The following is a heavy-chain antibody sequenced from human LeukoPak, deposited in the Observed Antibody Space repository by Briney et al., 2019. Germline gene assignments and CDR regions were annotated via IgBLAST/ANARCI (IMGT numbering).Heavy chain of an antibody. CDR3: ARMSHYDFWSGYYRLDP. CDR2: IYYSGST. Sequence: PSETLSLTCTVSGGSISSHYWSWIRQPPGKGLEWIGYIYYSGSTNYNPSLKSRVTISVDTSKNQFPLKLSSVTAAVTAVYYCARMSHYDFWSGYYRLDPWGQGTLVTVSS. CDR1: GGSISSHY. J-gene: IGHJ5*02. V-gene: IGHV4-59*11. D-gene: IGHD3-3*01.